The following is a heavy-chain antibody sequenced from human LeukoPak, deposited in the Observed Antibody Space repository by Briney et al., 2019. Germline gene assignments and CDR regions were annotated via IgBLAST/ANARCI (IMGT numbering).Heavy chain of an antibody. CDR2: IYHSGST. J-gene: IGHJ4*02. Sequence: SETLSLTCTVSGASVSATNYYWSWVRQPPGKGLEWIGEIYHSGSTNYNPSLKSRVTISVDKSKNQFSLKLSSVTAADTAVYYCARVSSGATTVDYWGQGTLVAVSS. CDR3: ARVSSGATTVDY. D-gene: IGHD1-26*01. CDR1: GASVSATNYY. V-gene: IGHV4-39*07.